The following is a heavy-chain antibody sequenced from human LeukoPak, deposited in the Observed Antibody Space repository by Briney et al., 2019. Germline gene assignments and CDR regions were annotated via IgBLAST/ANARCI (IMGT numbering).Heavy chain of an antibody. CDR3: AKDFGDDFWTAYYDAFDI. J-gene: IGHJ3*02. CDR1: GFTFSTYA. D-gene: IGHD3/OR15-3a*01. CDR2: ISRSGDNT. V-gene: IGHV3-23*01. Sequence: GGSLRLSCAASGFTFSTYAMSWVRQAPGKGLEWVSSISRSGDNTYYADSVKGRFTISRDSSKNTLYLQMNSLRAEDTAVYYCAKDFGDDFWTAYYDAFDIWGQGTMATVSS.